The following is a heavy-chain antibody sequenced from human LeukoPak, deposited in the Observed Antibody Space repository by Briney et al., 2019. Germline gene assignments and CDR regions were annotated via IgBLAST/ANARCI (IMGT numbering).Heavy chain of an antibody. CDR1: GGTFSSYA. Sequence: ASVKVSCKASGGTFSSYAISWVRQAPGQGLEWMGGIIPIFGTANYAQKFQGRVTITADESTSTAYMELSSLRSEDTAVYYCARDLNTPRWFDSWGQGTLVTVSS. CDR3: ARDLNTPRWFDS. V-gene: IGHV1-69*01. CDR2: IIPIFGTA. J-gene: IGHJ5*01.